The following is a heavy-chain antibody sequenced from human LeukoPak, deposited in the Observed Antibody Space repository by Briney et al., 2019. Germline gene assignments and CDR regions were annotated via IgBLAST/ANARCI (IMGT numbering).Heavy chain of an antibody. CDR2: ISAYNGNT. V-gene: IGHV1-18*04. J-gene: IGHJ6*02. CDR3: ARVGIAAAGSLYYDYVWGSPPNYGMDV. CDR1: GYTFTGYY. Sequence: ASVKVSCKASGYTFTGYYMHWVRQAPGQGLEWMGWISAYNGNTNYAQKLQGRVTMTTDTSTSTAYMELRSLRSDDTAVYYCARVGIAAAGSLYYDYVWGSPPNYGMDVWGQGTTVTVSS. D-gene: IGHD3-16*01.